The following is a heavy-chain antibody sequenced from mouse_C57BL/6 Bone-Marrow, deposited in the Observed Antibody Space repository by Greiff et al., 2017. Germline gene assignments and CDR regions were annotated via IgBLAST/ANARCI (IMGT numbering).Heavy chain of an antibody. Sequence: EVKVVESGEGLVKPGGSLKLSCAASGFTFSSYAMSWVRQTPEKRLEWVAYSSSGGDYIYYADTVKGRFTISRDNARNNLYLQMSHLKSEDTAMYYCARGDPYYGRDYWYFDVWGTGTTVTVSS. V-gene: IGHV5S21*01. CDR3: ARGDPYYGRDYWYFDV. J-gene: IGHJ1*03. CDR2: SSSGGDYI. CDR1: GFTFSSYA. D-gene: IGHD1-1*01.